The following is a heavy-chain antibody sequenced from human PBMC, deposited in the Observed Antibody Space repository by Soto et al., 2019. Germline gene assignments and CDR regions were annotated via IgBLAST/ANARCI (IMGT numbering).Heavy chain of an antibody. CDR2: IDPSDSYT. V-gene: IGHV5-10-1*01. Sequence: GESLQISCKGSGYSFTSYWISWVRQMPGKGLEWIGRIDPSDSYTNYSPSFQGHVTISADKSISTAYLQWSSLKASDTAMYYCARQYCSGGSCYSGTYYYYYGMEVWGKGTKVTVSS. J-gene: IGHJ6*04. CDR3: ARQYCSGGSCYSGTYYYYYGMEV. CDR1: GYSFTSYW. D-gene: IGHD2-15*01.